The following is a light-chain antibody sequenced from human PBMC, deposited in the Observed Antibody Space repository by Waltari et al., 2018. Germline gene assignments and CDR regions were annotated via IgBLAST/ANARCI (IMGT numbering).Light chain of an antibody. Sequence: EIVMPQPPATLSLSPEEPATLPCWASQSISSNVAWYRQKPGQAPRLPIYGASTRATGIPARFSASGSGTDFTLTISSLQSEDFAVYYCHQYNKWPPWTFGQGTKVEIK. CDR1: QSISSN. CDR2: GAS. CDR3: HQYNKWPPWT. V-gene: IGKV3-15*01. J-gene: IGKJ1*01.